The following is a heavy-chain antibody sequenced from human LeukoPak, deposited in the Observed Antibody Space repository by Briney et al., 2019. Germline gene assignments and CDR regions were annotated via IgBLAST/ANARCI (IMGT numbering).Heavy chain of an antibody. CDR2: ISGSGGST. Sequence: GGSLRLSCAASGFTFSSYAMSWVRQAPGKGLEWVSAISGSGGSTYYADSVKGRFTISRDNSKNTLYLQMNSLRAEDTAVYYCAKLGPWDYYDSSGYYDWGQGTLVTISS. J-gene: IGHJ4*02. CDR1: GFTFSSYA. D-gene: IGHD3-22*01. V-gene: IGHV3-23*01. CDR3: AKLGPWDYYDSSGYYD.